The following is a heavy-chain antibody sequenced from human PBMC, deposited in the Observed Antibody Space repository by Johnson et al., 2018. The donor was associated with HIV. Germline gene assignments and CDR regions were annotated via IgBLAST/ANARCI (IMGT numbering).Heavy chain of an antibody. CDR3: ARERGISGGFDF. CDR2: ISSSDSSI. CDR1: GFTFKDHY. D-gene: IGHD2-15*01. J-gene: IGHJ3*01. V-gene: IGHV3-11*04. Sequence: QVQLVESGGGLVKPGGSLRLSCVASGFTFKDHYMSWIRQAPGKGLEWVSYISSSDSSIYYADSVKGRFTIARDNAKNTLYLQMNSLRVEDTAVYYWARERGISGGFDFWGQGTRVSVSS.